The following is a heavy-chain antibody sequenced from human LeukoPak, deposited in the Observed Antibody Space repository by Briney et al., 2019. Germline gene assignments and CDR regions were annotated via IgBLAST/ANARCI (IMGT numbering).Heavy chain of an antibody. CDR2: IYYSGST. D-gene: IGHD3-22*01. CDR3: ARDTSGYRRGSFDY. Sequence: PSETLSLTCTVSGGSISSYYWSWIRQPPGKGLEWIGYIYYSGSTSYNPSLKSRVTISVDTSNNQFSLKLSFVTAADTAVYYCARDTSGYRRGSFDYWGQGTLVTVSS. V-gene: IGHV4-59*01. J-gene: IGHJ4*02. CDR1: GGSISSYY.